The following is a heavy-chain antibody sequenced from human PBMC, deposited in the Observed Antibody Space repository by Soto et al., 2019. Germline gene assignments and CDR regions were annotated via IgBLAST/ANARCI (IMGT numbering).Heavy chain of an antibody. D-gene: IGHD2-15*01. V-gene: IGHV5-51*01. Sequence: GESLKISCKTSGYSFISYWVAWVRQLPGKGLEWMGTFYPGDSTSTYSPSFQGQVTISVDTSITTAYLQLNSLKASDTAMYYCARIIGYCRNNDCSWTFDVWGQGTMVTVSS. J-gene: IGHJ3*01. CDR1: GYSFISYW. CDR2: FYPGDSTS. CDR3: ARIIGYCRNNDCSWTFDV.